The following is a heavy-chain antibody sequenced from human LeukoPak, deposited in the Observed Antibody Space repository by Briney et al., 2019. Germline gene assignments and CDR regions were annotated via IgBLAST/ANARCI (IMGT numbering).Heavy chain of an antibody. D-gene: IGHD5-24*01. J-gene: IGHJ4*02. Sequence: GGSLRLSCAASGFTFSSYRMNWVRQAPGKGQEWVSLISSNSSPTYNADSVKGRFTISRDNAKNSLYLEMNSLRVEDTAVYYCATTRDGYNFGPFDCWGQGTLVTVSS. CDR1: GFTFSSYR. CDR2: ISSNSSPT. CDR3: ATTRDGYNFGPFDC. V-gene: IGHV3-21*01.